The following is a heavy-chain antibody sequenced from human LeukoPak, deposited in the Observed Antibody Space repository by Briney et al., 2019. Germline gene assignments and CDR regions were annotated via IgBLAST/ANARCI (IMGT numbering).Heavy chain of an antibody. CDR3: ARVGWNDAFDI. CDR2: ISSSSSYI. V-gene: IGHV3-21*01. J-gene: IGHJ3*02. D-gene: IGHD1-1*01. Sequence: ETLSLTCTVSGGSISSYYWSWIRQPPGKGLEWVSSISSSSSYIYYADSVKGRFTISRDNAKNSLYLQMNSLRAEDTAVYYCARVGWNDAFDIWGQGTMVTVSS. CDR1: GGSISSYY.